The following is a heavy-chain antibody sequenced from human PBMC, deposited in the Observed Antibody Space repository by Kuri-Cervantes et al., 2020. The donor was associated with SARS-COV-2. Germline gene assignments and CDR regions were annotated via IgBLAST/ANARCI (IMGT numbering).Heavy chain of an antibody. V-gene: IGHV4-34*01. D-gene: IGHD3-22*01. CDR3: ARGYYYDSSGSHTPYDAFDI. J-gene: IGHJ3*02. CDR2: INHSGST. Sequence: SETLSLTCAVYGGSFSGYYWSWIRQPPGEGLEWIGEINHSGSTNYNPSLKSRVTISVDRSKNQFSLKLSSVTAADTAVYYCARGYYYDSSGSHTPYDAFDIWGQGTMVTVSS. CDR1: GGSFSGYY.